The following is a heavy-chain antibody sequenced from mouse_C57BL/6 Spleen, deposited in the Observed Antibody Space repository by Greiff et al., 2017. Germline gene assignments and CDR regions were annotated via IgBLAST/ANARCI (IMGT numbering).Heavy chain of an antibody. V-gene: IGHV1-72*01. J-gene: IGHJ4*01. Sequence: QVQLKQPGAELVKPGASVKLSCKASGYTFTSYWMHWVKQRPGRGLEWIGRIDPNSGGTKYNEKFKSKATLTVDKPSSTAYMQLSSLTSEDSAVYYCARPTGYYDYPYAMDYWGQGTSVTVSS. CDR1: GYTFTSYW. CDR2: IDPNSGGT. D-gene: IGHD2-4*01. CDR3: ARPTGYYDYPYAMDY.